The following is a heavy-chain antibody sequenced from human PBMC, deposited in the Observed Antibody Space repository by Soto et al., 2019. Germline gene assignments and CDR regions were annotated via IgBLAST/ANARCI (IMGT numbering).Heavy chain of an antibody. CDR3: AKDGYYYGSGSYFRRKYYYYYMDV. J-gene: IGHJ6*03. V-gene: IGHV3-30*18. CDR1: GFTFSSYG. Sequence: QVQLVESGGGVVQPGRSLRLSCAASGFTFSSYGMHWVRQAPGKGLEWVAVISYDGSNKYYADSVKGRFTISRDNSKNTLYVQMNSLRAEDTAVYYCAKDGYYYGSGSYFRRKYYYYYMDVWGKGTTVTVSS. D-gene: IGHD3-10*01. CDR2: ISYDGSNK.